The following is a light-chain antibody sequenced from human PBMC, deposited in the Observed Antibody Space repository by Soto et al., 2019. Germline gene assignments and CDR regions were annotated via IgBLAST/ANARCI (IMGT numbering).Light chain of an antibody. J-gene: IGKJ2*01. CDR2: DAS. V-gene: IGKV3-11*01. CDR3: HQRRNVPPFT. Sequence: ESVLTQSPATLSLSPGERATLSCRASQSVSRFLAWYQQKPGQAPRLLIYDASTRATGVPARFSGSGSGTDFTLTISSLEPEDFAVYYCHQRRNVPPFTFGQGTKLEI. CDR1: QSVSRF.